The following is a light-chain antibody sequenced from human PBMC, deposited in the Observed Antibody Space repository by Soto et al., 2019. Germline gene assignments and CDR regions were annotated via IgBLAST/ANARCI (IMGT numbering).Light chain of an antibody. CDR2: YDN. CDR3: AAWDDSLEVV. CDR1: NSNIGSNT. J-gene: IGLJ2*01. Sequence: QSVLTQPPSASGTPGQRVTISCSGSNSNIGSNTVNWYQQLPGTAPKLLIYYDNLRPSGVPDRISGSKSGTSASLAISGLQSEDEADYYCAAWDDSLEVVFGGGTQLTVL. V-gene: IGLV1-44*01.